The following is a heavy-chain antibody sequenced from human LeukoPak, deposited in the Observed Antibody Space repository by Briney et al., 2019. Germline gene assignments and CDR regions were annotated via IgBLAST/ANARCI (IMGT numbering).Heavy chain of an antibody. D-gene: IGHD3-22*01. V-gene: IGHV1-69*06. CDR3: ARKYDSSGSDAFDI. CDR1: GGTFSSYA. J-gene: IGHJ3*02. CDR2: IIPIFGTA. Sequence: GSSVKVSCKASGGTFSSYAISWVRQAPGQGLEWMGGIIPIFGTANYAQKFQGRVTITADKSTSTAYMELSSLRSEDTAVYYCARKYDSSGSDAFDIWGQGTMVTVSS.